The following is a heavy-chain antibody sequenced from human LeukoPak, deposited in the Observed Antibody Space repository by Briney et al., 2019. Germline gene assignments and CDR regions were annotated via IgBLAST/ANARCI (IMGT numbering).Heavy chain of an antibody. Sequence: GGSLRLSCAASGFTVSSNYMSWVRQAPGKGLEWVSYISSASSTIYYADSLKGRITISRDNAKNSLFLQMNSLGDEDTAVYYCARVRRAGAPIYFDYWGQGTLVTVSS. V-gene: IGHV3-48*02. CDR1: GFTVSSNY. CDR2: ISSASSTI. CDR3: ARVRRAGAPIYFDY. D-gene: IGHD5-24*01. J-gene: IGHJ4*02.